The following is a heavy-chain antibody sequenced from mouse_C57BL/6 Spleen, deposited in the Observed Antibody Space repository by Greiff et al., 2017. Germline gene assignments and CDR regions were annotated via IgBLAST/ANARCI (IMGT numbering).Heavy chain of an antibody. CDR2: IYPRDGST. D-gene: IGHD1-1*01. CDR3: ARKTTVVGFDY. J-gene: IGHJ2*01. Sequence: QVQLKESGPELVKPGASVKLSCKASGYTFTSYGINWVKQRPGQGLEWIGWIYPRDGSTKYNGKFKGKATLTVDKSSSTAYMEIHSLTSEDSSVYFCARKTTVVGFDYWGQGTTLTVSS. V-gene: IGHV1-85*01. CDR1: GYTFTSYG.